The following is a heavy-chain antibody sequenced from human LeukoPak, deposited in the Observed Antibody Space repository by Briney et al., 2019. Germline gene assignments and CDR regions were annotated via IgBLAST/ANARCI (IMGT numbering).Heavy chain of an antibody. D-gene: IGHD3-10*01. CDR2: IYYSGST. J-gene: IGHJ4*02. CDR3: ARESDYYGSGLYDC. Sequence: SETLSLTCTVSGASISSYYWSWIRQPPGKGLEWIGYIYYSGSTYYNPSLKSRVTISVDTSKNQFSLKLSSVTAADTAVYYCARESDYYGSGLYDCWGQGTLVTVSS. V-gene: IGHV4-59*08. CDR1: GASISSYY.